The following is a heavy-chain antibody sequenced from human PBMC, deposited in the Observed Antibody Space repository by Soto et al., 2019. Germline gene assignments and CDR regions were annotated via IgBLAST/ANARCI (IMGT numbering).Heavy chain of an antibody. CDR3: AKDLYSGTSHPDY. Sequence: GGSLRLSCAASGFTFNSYGMHWVRQAPGKGLDWVAAIPYDGSNKYYADSVKGRFTISRDNSKNTLYVEMSSLRAEDTAVYYCAKDLYSGTSHPDYWGHGTLVTVSS. CDR1: GFTFNSYG. V-gene: IGHV3-30*18. CDR2: IPYDGSNK. D-gene: IGHD1-26*01. J-gene: IGHJ4*01.